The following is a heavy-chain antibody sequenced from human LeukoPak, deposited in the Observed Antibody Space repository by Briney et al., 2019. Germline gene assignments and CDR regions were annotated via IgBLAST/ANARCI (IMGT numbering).Heavy chain of an antibody. CDR3: ARVGSITMVRGVLSYYYGMDV. CDR2: IYPGDSDT. CDR1: GYSFSSYW. Sequence: GESLKISCKASGYSFSSYWISWVRQMPGKGLEWMGIIYPGDSDTRYSPSFQGQVTISADKSISTAYLQWSSLKASDTAMYYCARVGSITMVRGVLSYYYGMDVWGQGTTVTVSS. V-gene: IGHV5-51*01. D-gene: IGHD3-10*01. J-gene: IGHJ6*02.